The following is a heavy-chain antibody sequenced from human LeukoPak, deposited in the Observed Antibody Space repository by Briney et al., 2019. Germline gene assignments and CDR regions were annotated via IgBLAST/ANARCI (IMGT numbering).Heavy chain of an antibody. V-gene: IGHV1-46*01. CDR2: IHPSGGST. J-gene: IGHJ5*02. CDR3: ARAGGGNWFDP. Sequence: ASVKVSCKASGYTLTSYYMHWVRQAPGQGLEWMGIIHPSGGSTTYAQKFQGRLSMTRDTSTSTVYMELSSLRSEDTAVYYCARAGGGNWFDPWGQGTLVTVSS. CDR1: GYTLTSYY. D-gene: IGHD3-10*01.